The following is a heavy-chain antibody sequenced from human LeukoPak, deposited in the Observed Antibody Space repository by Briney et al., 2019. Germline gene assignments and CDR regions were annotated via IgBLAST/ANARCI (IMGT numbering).Heavy chain of an antibody. Sequence: ASVKVSCKASGYTFTSYDSNWVRQATGQGLEWMGWMNPNSGNTGYAQKFQGRVTMTRNTSISTAYMELSSLRSEDTAVYYCARWLAWNYGLGYYFDYWGQGTLVTVSS. J-gene: IGHJ4*02. D-gene: IGHD1-7*01. CDR3: ARWLAWNYGLGYYFDY. CDR1: GYTFTSYD. CDR2: MNPNSGNT. V-gene: IGHV1-8*01.